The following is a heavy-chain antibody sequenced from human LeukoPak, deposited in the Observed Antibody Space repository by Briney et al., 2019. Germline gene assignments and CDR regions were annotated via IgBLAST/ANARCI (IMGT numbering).Heavy chain of an antibody. CDR2: IYYSGST. V-gene: IGHV4-59*01. CDR1: GGSISSYY. D-gene: IGHD6-6*01. J-gene: IGHJ6*02. CDR3: ARANGIAARLPYYYGMDV. Sequence: PSETLSLTCTVPGGSISSYYWSWIRQPPGKGLEWIGYIYYSGSTNYNPSLKSRVTISVDTSKNQFSLKLSSVTAADTAVYYCARANGIAARLPYYYGMDVWGQGTTVTVSS.